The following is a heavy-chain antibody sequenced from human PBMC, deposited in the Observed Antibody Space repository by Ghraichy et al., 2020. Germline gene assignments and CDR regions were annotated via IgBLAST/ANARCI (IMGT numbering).Heavy chain of an antibody. D-gene: IGHD5-12*01. CDR3: ARTIYSGYDYGVDY. J-gene: IGHJ4*02. CDR1: GFTFSSYG. V-gene: IGHV3-33*01. CDR2: IWYDGSNK. Sequence: GESLNISCAASGFTFSSYGMHWVRQAPGKGLEWVAVIWYDGSNKYYADSVKGRFTISRDNSKNTLYLQMNSLRAEDTAVYYCARTIYSGYDYGVDYWGQGTLVTVSS.